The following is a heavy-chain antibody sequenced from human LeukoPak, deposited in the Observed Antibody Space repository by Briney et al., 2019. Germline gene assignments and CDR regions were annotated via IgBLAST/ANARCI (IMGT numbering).Heavy chain of an antibody. J-gene: IGHJ4*02. Sequence: GGSLRLSCAASEFSVGSNYMTWVRQAPGKGLEWVSLIYSGGSTYYADSVKGRFTISRDNSKNTLFLQMNSLRAEDTAVYYCTRDSTHYGSGFRWDYFDYWGQGTLVTVSS. D-gene: IGHD3-10*01. CDR1: EFSVGSNY. V-gene: IGHV3-66*01. CDR2: IYSGGST. CDR3: TRDSTHYGSGFRWDYFDY.